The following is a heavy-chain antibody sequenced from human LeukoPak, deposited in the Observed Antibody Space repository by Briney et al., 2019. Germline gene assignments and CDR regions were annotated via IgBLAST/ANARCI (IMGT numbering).Heavy chain of an antibody. CDR2: INRDGSST. CDR1: GFTFSSYW. CDR3: ARESSVGAHKAFDY. J-gene: IGHJ4*02. Sequence: PGGSLRLSCAASGFTFSSYWMHWVRQAPGKGLVWVSRINRDGSSTSYADSGMGRLNTSSDNAKNKLYLKWNSLSAEDTAVLQCARESSVGAHKAFDYWGQGTMVTVSS. D-gene: IGHD1-26*01. V-gene: IGHV3-74*01.